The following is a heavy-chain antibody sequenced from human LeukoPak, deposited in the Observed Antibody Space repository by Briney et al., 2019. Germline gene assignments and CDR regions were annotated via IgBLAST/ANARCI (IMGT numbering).Heavy chain of an antibody. J-gene: IGHJ5*02. Sequence: GGSLRLSCAASGFTFSSKAMSWVRQAPGKGLEWVSTISGGGSTNYADSVKGRFTISRDNSKNTLYLQMNSLRAEDTAVYYCATSSGWSPPWSWGQGTLVTVSS. D-gene: IGHD6-19*01. CDR3: ATSSGWSPPWS. CDR2: ISGGGST. V-gene: IGHV3-23*01. CDR1: GFTFSSKA.